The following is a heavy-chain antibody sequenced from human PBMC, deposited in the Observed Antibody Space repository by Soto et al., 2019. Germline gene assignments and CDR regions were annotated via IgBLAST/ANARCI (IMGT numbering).Heavy chain of an antibody. Sequence: PSETLSLTCTVSGGSITSSSHFWGWVRQPPGKGLEWIGTIYFTENTYYTPSLKSRLTMSIDTSKNEFSLRLNSVTAADTAVYYCAGQTFTIAAASYGRRNWFDPWGLGTLVTVSS. CDR3: AGQTFTIAAASYGRRNWFDP. CDR2: IYFTENT. D-gene: IGHD6-25*01. V-gene: IGHV4-39*01. CDR1: GGSITSSSHF. J-gene: IGHJ5*02.